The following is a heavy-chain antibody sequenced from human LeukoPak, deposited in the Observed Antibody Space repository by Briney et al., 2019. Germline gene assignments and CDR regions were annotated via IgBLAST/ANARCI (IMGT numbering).Heavy chain of an antibody. Sequence: ASVKVSCKVSGYTLTELSMHWVRQAPGKGLEWMGGFDPEDGETIYAQKFQGRVTMTEDTSTDTAYMELSSLRSEDTAVYYCAPLWIQRERYYYGMDVWGQGTTVTVSS. CDR1: GYTLTELS. CDR3: APLWIQRERYYYGMDV. D-gene: IGHD5-18*01. CDR2: FDPEDGET. J-gene: IGHJ6*02. V-gene: IGHV1-24*01.